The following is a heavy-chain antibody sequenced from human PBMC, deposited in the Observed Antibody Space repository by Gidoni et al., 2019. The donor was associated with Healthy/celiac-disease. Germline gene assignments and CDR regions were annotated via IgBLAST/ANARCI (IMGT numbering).Heavy chain of an antibody. CDR1: GCTFSSYA. Sequence: QVQLVQSGAEVKKPGSSVKVSCKSSGCTFSSYAISWGRQAPGQGLEWMGGIIPIFGTANYAKKFKGRVTITADKSTSTAYMELSSLRSEDTAVYYCARGGKGGTTSYDYWGQGTLVTVSS. D-gene: IGHD1-7*01. J-gene: IGHJ4*02. CDR2: IIPIFGTA. CDR3: ARGGKGGTTSYDY. V-gene: IGHV1-69*06.